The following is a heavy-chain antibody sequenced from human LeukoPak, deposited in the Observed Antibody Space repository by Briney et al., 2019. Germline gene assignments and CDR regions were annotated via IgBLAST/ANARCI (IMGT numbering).Heavy chain of an antibody. CDR2: IYYSGST. Sequence: PSETLSLTCTASGGSISSYYWSWIRQPPGKGLEWIGYIYYSGSTNYNPSLKSRVTISVDTSKSQFSLKLSSVTAADTAVYYCXXXXXXXPYGSGSYYNPFDYWGQGTLVTVSS. V-gene: IGHV4-59*08. J-gene: IGHJ4*02. CDR3: XXXXXXXPYGSGSYYNPFDY. CDR1: GGSISSYY. D-gene: IGHD3-10*01.